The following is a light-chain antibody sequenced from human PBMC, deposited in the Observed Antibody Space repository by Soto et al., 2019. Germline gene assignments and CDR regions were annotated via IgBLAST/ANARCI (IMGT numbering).Light chain of an antibody. Sequence: QSVLTQSPSASASLGASVKLTCTLSSGHSSYAIAWHQQRPEKGPRYLMKLNSDGSHSKGDRIPDRFSGSSSGAERYLTISSLQSEDEADYYCQTWVTGIQVFGGGTKLTVL. CDR1: SGHSSYA. J-gene: IGLJ2*01. V-gene: IGLV4-69*01. CDR2: LNSDGSH. CDR3: QTWVTGIQV.